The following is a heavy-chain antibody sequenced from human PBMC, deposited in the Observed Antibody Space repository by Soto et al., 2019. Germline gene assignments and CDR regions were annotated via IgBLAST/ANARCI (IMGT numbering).Heavy chain of an antibody. CDR2: IYYSGST. Sequence: SETLSLTCTVSGGSISSGGYYWSWIRQHPGKGLEWIGYIYYSGSTYYNPSLKSRVTISVDTSKNQFSLKLSSVTAADTAVYYCARVIAAAGTGHPYYYYGMDVWGQGTTVTVSS. J-gene: IGHJ6*02. CDR3: ARVIAAAGTGHPYYYYGMDV. V-gene: IGHV4-31*03. D-gene: IGHD6-13*01. CDR1: GGSISSGGYY.